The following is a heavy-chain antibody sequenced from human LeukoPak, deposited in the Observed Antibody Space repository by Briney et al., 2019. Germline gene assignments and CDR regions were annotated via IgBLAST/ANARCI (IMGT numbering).Heavy chain of an antibody. CDR2: MNPNSGNT. CDR3: ARALYASGKRDY. Sequence: ASVKVSCKASGYTFTDYYIHWVRQATGQGLEWMGWMNPNSGNTGYAQKFQGRVTITRNTSISTAYMELSSLRSEDTAVYYCARALYASGKRDYWGQGTLVTVSS. J-gene: IGHJ4*02. CDR1: GYTFTDYY. V-gene: IGHV1-8*03. D-gene: IGHD3-10*01.